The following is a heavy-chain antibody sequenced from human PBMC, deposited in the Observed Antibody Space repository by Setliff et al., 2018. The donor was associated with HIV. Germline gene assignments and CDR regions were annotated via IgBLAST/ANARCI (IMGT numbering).Heavy chain of an antibody. D-gene: IGHD3-3*01. J-gene: IGHJ6*02. Sequence: GGSLRLSCAASGFTFSNYNMNWVRQAPGKGLEWVSSISYDSRFIYYTDSVKGRFTISRDNSKNTLYLQMNSLRAEDTAVYSCARDQFDFWSGYQFFYGMDVWGQGTTVTVSS. CDR1: GFTFSNYN. CDR3: ARDQFDFWSGYQFFYGMDV. CDR2: ISYDSRFI. V-gene: IGHV3-21*01.